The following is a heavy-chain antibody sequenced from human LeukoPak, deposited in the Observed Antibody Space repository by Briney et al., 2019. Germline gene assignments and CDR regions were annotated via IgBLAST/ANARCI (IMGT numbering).Heavy chain of an antibody. CDR3: ASYAVGNYFDY. CDR2: IYYSGST. V-gene: IGHV4-59*01. D-gene: IGHD7-27*01. Sequence: SETLSLTYTVSGGSISSYYWSWIRQPPGKGLEWIGYIYYSGSTNYNPSLKSRVTISVDTSKNQFSLKLSSVTAADTAVYYCASYAVGNYFDYWGQGTLVTVSS. CDR1: GGSISSYY. J-gene: IGHJ4*02.